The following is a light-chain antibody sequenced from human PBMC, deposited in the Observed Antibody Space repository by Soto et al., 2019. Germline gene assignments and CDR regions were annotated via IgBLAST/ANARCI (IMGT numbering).Light chain of an antibody. Sequence: QSALTQPPSASGSPGQSVTISCTGTSSDVGAYNYVSWYQQYPGKAPKLMIYEVNKRPSGVPDRFSGSKSGKTASPTVSGLQPEDEADYPCTSYAGSNIWLFGGGTKVTVL. J-gene: IGLJ3*02. V-gene: IGLV2-8*01. CDR1: SSDVGAYNY. CDR2: EVN. CDR3: TSYAGSNIWL.